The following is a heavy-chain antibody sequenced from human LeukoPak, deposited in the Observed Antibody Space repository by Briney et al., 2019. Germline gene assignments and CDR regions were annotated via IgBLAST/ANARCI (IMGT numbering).Heavy chain of an antibody. CDR3: ARGMGDYVWGSFPGS. CDR1: GGSISSYY. CDR2: IYYSGGT. Sequence: SETLSLTCTVSGGSISSYYWSWIRQPPGKGLEWIGYIYYSGGTNYNPSPKSRVTISVDTSKNQFSLKLSSVTAADTAVYYCARGMGDYVWGSFPGSWGQGTLVTVSS. V-gene: IGHV4-59*01. D-gene: IGHD3-16*01. J-gene: IGHJ4*02.